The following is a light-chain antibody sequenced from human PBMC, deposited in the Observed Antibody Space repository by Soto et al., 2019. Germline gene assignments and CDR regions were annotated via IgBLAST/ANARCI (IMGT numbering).Light chain of an antibody. J-gene: IGKJ1*01. CDR1: QSVSRN. CDR3: QQYNNWPQT. CDR2: GAS. Sequence: EILMTQSPATLSVSPGERATLSCRASQSVSRNLAWYQQKPGQAPRLLIYGASTRATGIPARFSGSGSGTEFTLTISSLQSEDFAVYYCQQYNNWPQTFGQGTKVEIK. V-gene: IGKV3-15*01.